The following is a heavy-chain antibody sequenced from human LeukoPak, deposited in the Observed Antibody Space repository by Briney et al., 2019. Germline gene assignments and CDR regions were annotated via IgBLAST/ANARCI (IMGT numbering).Heavy chain of an antibody. CDR2: IYSGGST. V-gene: IGHV3-53*01. Sequence: GGSLRLSCAASGFTVSSNYMSWVRQAPGKGLEWVSVIYSGGSTYYADSVKGRFTISRDNSKNTLYLQMNSLRAEDTAVYYCARDLRGYCSSTSCYESYRYFDLWGRGTLVIASS. CDR3: ARDLRGYCSSTSCYESYRYFDL. CDR1: GFTVSSNY. D-gene: IGHD2-2*01. J-gene: IGHJ2*01.